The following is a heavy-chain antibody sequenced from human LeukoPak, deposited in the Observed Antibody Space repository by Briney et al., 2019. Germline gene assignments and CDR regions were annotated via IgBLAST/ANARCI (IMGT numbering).Heavy chain of an antibody. D-gene: IGHD6-19*01. Sequence: GGSLRLSCAASGFTFSSYAMSWVRQAPGKGLEWVSAISGSGGSTYYADSVKGRFTISRDNSKNTQYLQMNSLRAEDTAVYYCAKVAYSSGWYGGLDYWGQGTLVTVSS. J-gene: IGHJ4*02. V-gene: IGHV3-23*01. CDR2: ISGSGGST. CDR3: AKVAYSSGWYGGLDY. CDR1: GFTFSSYA.